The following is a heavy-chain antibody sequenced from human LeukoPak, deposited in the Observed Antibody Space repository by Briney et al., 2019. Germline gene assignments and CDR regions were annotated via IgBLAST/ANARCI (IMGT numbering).Heavy chain of an antibody. D-gene: IGHD4-11*01. CDR3: ARGTVGGNDYYYMDV. Sequence: ASVKVSCKASGYTLTSYGINWVRQAPGQGLEWMGWISGSTGNRKYEQKIQGRVTLTTDTSTRTAYMELRSLRSDDTAVYYCARGTVGGNDYYYMDVWGKGTTVTVSS. CDR1: GYTLTSYG. J-gene: IGHJ6*03. CDR2: ISGSTGNR. V-gene: IGHV1-18*01.